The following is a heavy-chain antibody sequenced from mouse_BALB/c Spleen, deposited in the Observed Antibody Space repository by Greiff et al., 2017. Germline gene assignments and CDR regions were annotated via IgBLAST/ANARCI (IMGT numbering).Heavy chain of an antibody. Sequence: VQLQESGAELVRPGASVKMSCKASGYTFTSYTMHWVNQRPGQGLEWIGYINPSSGYTNYNQKFKDKATLTADKSSSTAYMQLSSLTSEDSAVYYCARIRYDEGYAMDYWGQGTSVTVSS. CDR3: ARIRYDEGYAMDY. J-gene: IGHJ4*01. D-gene: IGHD2-14*01. CDR1: GYTFTSYT. CDR2: INPSSGYT. V-gene: IGHV1-4*01.